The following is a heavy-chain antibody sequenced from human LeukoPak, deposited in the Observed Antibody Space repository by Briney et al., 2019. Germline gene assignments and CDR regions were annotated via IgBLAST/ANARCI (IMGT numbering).Heavy chain of an antibody. Sequence: GASVKVSCKASGYTFISYQMHWVRQAPGQGLEWMGIINPSGGSTSYAQKFQGRVTMTRDTSTSTVYMELSSLRSEDTAVYYCARDTAMVHEEEDSSDYWGQGTLVTVSS. J-gene: IGHJ4*02. CDR2: INPSGGST. CDR1: GYTFISYQ. V-gene: IGHV1-46*01. CDR3: ARDTAMVHEEEDSSDY. D-gene: IGHD5-18*01.